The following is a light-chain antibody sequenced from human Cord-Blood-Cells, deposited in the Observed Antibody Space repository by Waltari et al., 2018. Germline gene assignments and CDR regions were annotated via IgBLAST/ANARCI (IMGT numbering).Light chain of an antibody. CDR2: KAS. CDR1: QSISSW. V-gene: IGKV1-5*03. Sequence: DIQMTQSPSTLSASVGDRVTITCRASQSISSWLAWYQQKPGKAPKLLIYKASSLESGVPSRFSGSGSGTEFTLTVSSLQPDEFATYYCQQYNSYSYTFGQGTQLEIK. CDR3: QQYNSYSYT. J-gene: IGKJ2*01.